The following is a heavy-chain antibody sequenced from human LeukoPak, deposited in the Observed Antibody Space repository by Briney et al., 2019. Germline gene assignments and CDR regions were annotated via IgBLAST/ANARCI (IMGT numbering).Heavy chain of an antibody. CDR1: GGSISSSSYY. CDR3: ARHFLGRRIAVAGNLREIDY. V-gene: IGHV4-39*01. CDR2: IYYSGST. J-gene: IGHJ4*02. D-gene: IGHD6-19*01. Sequence: PSETLSLTCTVSGGSISSSSYYWGWIRQPPGKGLEWIGSIYYSGSTYYNPSLKSRVTISVDTSKNQFSLKLSSVTAADTAVYYCARHFLGRRIAVAGNLREIDYWGQGTLVTVSS.